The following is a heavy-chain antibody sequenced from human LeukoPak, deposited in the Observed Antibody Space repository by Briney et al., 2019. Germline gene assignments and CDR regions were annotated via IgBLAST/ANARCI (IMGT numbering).Heavy chain of an antibody. J-gene: IGHJ4*02. V-gene: IGHV3-74*03. CDR1: GFTFSSYW. D-gene: IGHD4-11*01. Sequence: GGSLRLSCAASGFTFSSYWRGWVRQAPGKGLGWVSRINRDGSSTKYADCVKGRFTSSRDNAKNTLYLQMNSLRAEDTAVYYCARALTTVTDFDYWGQGTLVTVSS. CDR2: INRDGSST. CDR3: ARALTTVTDFDY.